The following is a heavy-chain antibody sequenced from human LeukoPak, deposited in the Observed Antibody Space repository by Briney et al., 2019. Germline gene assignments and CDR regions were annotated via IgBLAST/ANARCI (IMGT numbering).Heavy chain of an antibody. Sequence: PGGSLRLSCAPSVFTFTVDAMSCVRQAPGKGLECVSAISGRGGSTYYADSVKGRFTISRDNSKNTLYLQMNSLRAEDTAVYYCAKTGMTWGQGTLVTVTS. D-gene: IGHD7-27*01. J-gene: IGHJ4*02. CDR3: AKTGMT. V-gene: IGHV3-23*01. CDR1: VFTFTVDA. CDR2: ISGRGGST.